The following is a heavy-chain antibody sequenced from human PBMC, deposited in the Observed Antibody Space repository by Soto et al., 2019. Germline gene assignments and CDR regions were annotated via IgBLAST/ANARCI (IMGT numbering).Heavy chain of an antibody. CDR3: ARDGATVTYAFDI. CDR2: INPSGGST. D-gene: IGHD4-17*01. Sequence: ASVKVSCKASGYTFTSYYMHWVRQAPGQGLEWMGIINPSGGSTSYAQKFQGRVTMTRDTSTSTVYMELGSLRSEDTAAYYCARDGATVTYAFDIWGQGTMVTVSS. CDR1: GYTFTSYY. J-gene: IGHJ3*02. V-gene: IGHV1-46*01.